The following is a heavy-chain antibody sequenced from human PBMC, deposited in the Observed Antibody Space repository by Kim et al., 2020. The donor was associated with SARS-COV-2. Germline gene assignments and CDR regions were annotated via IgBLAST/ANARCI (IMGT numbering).Heavy chain of an antibody. CDR1: GASVSSGDYF. Sequence: SETLSLTCTVSGASVSSGDYFWSWIRQPPGKPLEWIAYIFYSGSSKSNPSLESRVIISIDSSKNQFSLSLASVTTADTAVYYCARVGRGYSGYDPDYWGQGTLVTVSS. D-gene: IGHD5-12*01. V-gene: IGHV4-61*08. J-gene: IGHJ4*02. CDR3: ARVGRGYSGYDPDY. CDR2: IFYSGSS.